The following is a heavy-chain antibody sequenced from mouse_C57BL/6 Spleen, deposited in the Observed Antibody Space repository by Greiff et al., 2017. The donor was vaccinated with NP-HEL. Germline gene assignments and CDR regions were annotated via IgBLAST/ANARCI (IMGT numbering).Heavy chain of an antibody. D-gene: IGHD3-2*02. CDR3: ARQTAQATAMDY. CDR2: ISNLAYSI. Sequence: EVMLVESGGGLVQPGGSLKLSCAASGFTFSDYGMAWVRQAPRKGPEWVAFISNLAYSIYYADTVTGRFTISRENAKNTLYLEMSSLRSEDTAMYYCARQTAQATAMDYWGQGTSVTVSS. J-gene: IGHJ4*01. V-gene: IGHV5-15*04. CDR1: GFTFSDYG.